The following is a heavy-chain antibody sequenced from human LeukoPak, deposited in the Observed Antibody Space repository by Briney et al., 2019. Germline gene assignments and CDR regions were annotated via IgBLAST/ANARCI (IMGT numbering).Heavy chain of an antibody. J-gene: IGHJ5*02. Sequence: SGTLSLTCTVSGGSISSYYWSWIRQPPGKGLEWIGYIYNSGSTNYNPSLKSRVTISVDTSKNQFSLKLSSVTAADTAVYYCARDRREYYDRSGYFNWFDPWGRGNRVSLSS. CDR2: IYNSGST. V-gene: IGHV4-59*01. CDR3: ARDRREYYDRSGYFNWFDP. D-gene: IGHD3-22*01. CDR1: GGSISSYY.